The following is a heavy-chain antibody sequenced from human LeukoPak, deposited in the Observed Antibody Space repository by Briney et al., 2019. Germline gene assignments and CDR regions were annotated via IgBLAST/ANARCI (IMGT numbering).Heavy chain of an antibody. CDR1: GGSISRYY. CDR3: ARHVGYGQGGFDY. CDR2: IYYSGST. J-gene: IGHJ4*02. V-gene: IGHV4-39*01. D-gene: IGHD5-12*01. Sequence: SETLSLTCTVSGGSISRYYWGWIRQPPGKGLEWIGSIYYSGSTYYNPSLKSRVTISVDTSKNQFSLKLSSVTAADTAVYYCARHVGYGQGGFDYWGQGTLVTVSS.